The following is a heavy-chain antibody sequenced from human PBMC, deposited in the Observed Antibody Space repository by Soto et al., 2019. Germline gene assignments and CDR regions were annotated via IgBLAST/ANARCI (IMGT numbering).Heavy chain of an antibody. D-gene: IGHD3-22*01. CDR1: GGSISSGGYY. J-gene: IGHJ4*02. V-gene: IGHV4-31*03. Sequence: PSETLSLTCTVSGGSISSGGYYWSWIRQHPGKGLEWIGYIYYSGSTYYNPSLKSRVTISVDTSKNQFSLKLSSVTAADTAVYYCARDNGGYYYFDYWGQGTLGTVSS. CDR3: ARDNGGYYYFDY. CDR2: IYYSGST.